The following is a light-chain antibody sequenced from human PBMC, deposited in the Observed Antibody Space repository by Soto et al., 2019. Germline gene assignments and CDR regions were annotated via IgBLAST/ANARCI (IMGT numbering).Light chain of an antibody. Sequence: EIVLTQSPGTLSLSPGERATLSCRASQSVSRSYLAWYQQKPGQAPRLLIYGASSRATGIPDRFSGSGSSTDFTLTISRLEPEDFAVYYCQQYGSSPPWTFGQGTKVDIK. CDR3: QQYGSSPPWT. CDR2: GAS. V-gene: IGKV3-20*01. J-gene: IGKJ1*01. CDR1: QSVSRSY.